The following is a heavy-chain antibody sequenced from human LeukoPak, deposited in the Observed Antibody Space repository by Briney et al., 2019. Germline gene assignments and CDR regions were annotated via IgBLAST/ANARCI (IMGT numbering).Heavy chain of an antibody. V-gene: IGHV3-7*01. CDR3: ATEDDYGDYVSWFDP. D-gene: IGHD4-17*01. CDR2: INQDGSEK. Sequence: GGSLRLSCAASGFSFSSYWMSWVRQAPGKGLEWVANINQDGSEKNCVDSVKGRFTISRDNAKNSLYLQMNSLRAEDTAVYYCATEDDYGDYVSWFDPWGQGTLVTVSS. J-gene: IGHJ5*02. CDR1: GFSFSSYW.